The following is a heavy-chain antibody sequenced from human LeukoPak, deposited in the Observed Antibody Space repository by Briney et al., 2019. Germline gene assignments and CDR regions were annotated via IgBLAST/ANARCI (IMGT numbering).Heavy chain of an antibody. J-gene: IGHJ6*02. CDR3: ASDHYSGYDFGYYYGMDV. V-gene: IGHV1-69*13. CDR1: GYTFTSYG. CDR2: IIPIFGTA. D-gene: IGHD5-12*01. Sequence: SVKVSCKASGYTFTSYGISWVRQTPGQGLEWMGGIIPIFGTANYAQKFQGRVTITADESTSTAYMELSSLRSEDTAVYYCASDHYSGYDFGYYYGMDVWGQGTTVTVSS.